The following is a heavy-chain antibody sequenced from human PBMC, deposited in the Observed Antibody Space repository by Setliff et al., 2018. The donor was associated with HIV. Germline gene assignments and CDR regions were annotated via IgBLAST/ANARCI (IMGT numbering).Heavy chain of an antibody. CDR3: AREPDY. Sequence: SETLSLTCAVSGYSITSGYYWGWIRQPPGKGLEWIGNMYDGGTPHYNPSLKSRVTVSLDTSRNQFSLRLTSVTAADTAVYFCAREPDYWSQGTLVTVPS. CDR2: MYDGGTP. J-gene: IGHJ4*02. V-gene: IGHV4-38-2*02. CDR1: GYSITSGYY.